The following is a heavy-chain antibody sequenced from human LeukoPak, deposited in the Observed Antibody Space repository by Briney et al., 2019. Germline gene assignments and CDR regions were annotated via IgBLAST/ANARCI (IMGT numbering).Heavy chain of an antibody. CDR2: IYTSGST. V-gene: IGHV4-61*02. CDR1: GGSISSGSYY. Sequence: SETLSLTCTVSGGSISSGSYYWSWIRQPAGKGLEWIGRIYTSGSTNYNPSLKSRVTISVDTSKNQFSLKLSSVTAADTAVYYCARTDRMTTTEFWGQGTLVTVSS. D-gene: IGHD4-17*01. J-gene: IGHJ4*02. CDR3: ARTDRMTTTEF.